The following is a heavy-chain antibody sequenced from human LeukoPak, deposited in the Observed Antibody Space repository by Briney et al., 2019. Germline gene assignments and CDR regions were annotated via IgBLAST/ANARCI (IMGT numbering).Heavy chain of an antibody. V-gene: IGHV1-2*02. CDR1: GYTFTGYY. D-gene: IGHD2-2*02. J-gene: IGHJ3*02. Sequence: GASVTVSCKASGYTFTGYYIHWVRQAPGQGLEWIGWINPNSGGTNYAQKFQGRVTMTRDTSISTAYMELRRLRSDDTAVYYCARDLVVCSSTSCYNSKDAFDIWGQGTVVTVSS. CDR3: ARDLVVCSSTSCYNSKDAFDI. CDR2: INPNSGGT.